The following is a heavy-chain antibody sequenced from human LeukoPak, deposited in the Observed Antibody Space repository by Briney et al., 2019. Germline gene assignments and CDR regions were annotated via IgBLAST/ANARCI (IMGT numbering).Heavy chain of an antibody. Sequence: SQTLSLTCALSGDSVSSNSAAWNWIRHSPSGGLEWLGRTYYRSKWYNDYAVSVKSRITINPDTSKNQFSLQLSSVTAADTAVYYCARGGTTDYFDYWGQGTLVTVSS. D-gene: IGHD1-7*01. V-gene: IGHV6-1*01. J-gene: IGHJ4*02. CDR2: TYYRSKWYN. CDR3: ARGGTTDYFDY. CDR1: GDSVSSNSAA.